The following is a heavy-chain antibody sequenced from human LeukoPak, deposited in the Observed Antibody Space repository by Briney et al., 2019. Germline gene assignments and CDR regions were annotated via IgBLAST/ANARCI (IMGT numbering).Heavy chain of an antibody. D-gene: IGHD1-26*01. J-gene: IGHJ4*02. CDR1: GFTFDDYA. CDR3: AKDYYSGSYLFDY. CDR2: ISWNSGSI. Sequence: GGSLRLSCAASGFTFDDYAMHWVRQAPGKGLEWVSGISWNSGSIGYADSVKGRFTISRDNSKNTLYLQMNSLRAEDTAVYYCAKDYYSGSYLFDYWGQGTLVTVSS. V-gene: IGHV3-9*01.